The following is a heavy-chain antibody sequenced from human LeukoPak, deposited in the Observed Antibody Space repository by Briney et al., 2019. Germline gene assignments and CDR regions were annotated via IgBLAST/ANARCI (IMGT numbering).Heavy chain of an antibody. CDR3: AKLTLFSSAWHFDY. V-gene: IGHV3-23*01. CDR2: MSGSGETT. D-gene: IGHD6-19*01. J-gene: IGHJ4*02. Sequence: PGGSLRLSCAASGFPFSNYAMSWVRQAPGKGLEWVSTMSGSGETTYFADSAKGRFTISRDNSKSTLYLQMNSLRAEDTALYYCAKLTLFSSAWHFDYWGRGTLVTVSS. CDR1: GFPFSNYA.